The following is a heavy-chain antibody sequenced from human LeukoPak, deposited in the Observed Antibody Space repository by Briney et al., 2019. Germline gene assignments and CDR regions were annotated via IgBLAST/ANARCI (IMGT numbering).Heavy chain of an antibody. Sequence: ASVKVSCKASGYTFTSYVISWVRQAPGQGLEWMGWISAYNGKTNYAQKLQGRVTMTTDTSTSTAYMELRSLRSDDTAVYYCARDVYYWGYSSGWHIGDYYYYGMDVWGQGTTVTVSS. J-gene: IGHJ6*02. V-gene: IGHV1-18*01. CDR2: ISAYNGKT. CDR3: ARDVYYWGYSSGWHIGDYYYYGMDV. D-gene: IGHD6-19*01. CDR1: GYTFTSYV.